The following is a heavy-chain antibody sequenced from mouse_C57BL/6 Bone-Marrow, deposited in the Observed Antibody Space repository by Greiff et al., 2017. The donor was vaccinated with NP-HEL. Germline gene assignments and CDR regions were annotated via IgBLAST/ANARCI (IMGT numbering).Heavy chain of an antibody. Sequence: QVQLQQPGAELVKPGASVKLSCKASGYTFTSYWMHWVKQRPGRGLEWIGRIDPNSGGPKYNEKFKSKATLTVYKPSSTAYMPLRRLTSDDSAVYYCGRSDEPYARDDWGQGTSVTVSS. CDR2: IDPNSGGP. V-gene: IGHV1-72*01. CDR1: GYTFTSYW. D-gene: IGHD6-1*01. CDR3: GRSDEPYARDD. J-gene: IGHJ4*01.